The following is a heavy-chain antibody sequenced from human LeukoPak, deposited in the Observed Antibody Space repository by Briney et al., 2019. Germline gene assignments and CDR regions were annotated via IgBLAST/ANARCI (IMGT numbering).Heavy chain of an antibody. CDR3: AKEIVGATQSLYYYYYGMDV. Sequence: GGSLRLSCAASGFTFSSYSMNWVRQAPGKGLEWVSSISSSSSYIYYADSVKGRFTISRDNSKNTLYLQMNSLRAEDTAVYYCAKEIVGATQSLYYYYYGMDVWGQGTTVTVSS. CDR2: ISSSSSYI. D-gene: IGHD1-26*01. J-gene: IGHJ6*02. CDR1: GFTFSSYS. V-gene: IGHV3-21*04.